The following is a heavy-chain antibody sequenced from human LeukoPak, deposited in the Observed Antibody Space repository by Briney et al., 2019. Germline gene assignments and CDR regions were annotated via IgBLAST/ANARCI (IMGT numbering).Heavy chain of an antibody. CDR2: INHSGST. V-gene: IGHV4-34*01. CDR3: ARRMVRGVIRY. CDR1: GGSISSYY. Sequence: PSETLSLTCTVSGGSISSYYWSWIRQPPGKGLEWIGEINHSGSTNYNPSLKSRVTISVDTSKNQFSLKLSSVTAADTAVYYCARRMVRGVIRYWGQGTLVTVSS. D-gene: IGHD3-10*01. J-gene: IGHJ4*02.